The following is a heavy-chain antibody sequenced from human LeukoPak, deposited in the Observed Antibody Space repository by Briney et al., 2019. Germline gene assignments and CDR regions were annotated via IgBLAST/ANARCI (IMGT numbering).Heavy chain of an antibody. V-gene: IGHV3-23*01. Sequence: GGSLRPSCAASGFTFSSHGMSWVRQAPGKGLELVSAICGSGGSTYYADSVKGRFTISRDNSKNTLYLQMNSLRAEDTAVYYCAKDSSITMIVVVPIFFDYWGQGTLVTVSS. CDR2: ICGSGGST. CDR3: AKDSSITMIVVVPIFFDY. D-gene: IGHD3-22*01. CDR1: GFTFSSHG. J-gene: IGHJ4*02.